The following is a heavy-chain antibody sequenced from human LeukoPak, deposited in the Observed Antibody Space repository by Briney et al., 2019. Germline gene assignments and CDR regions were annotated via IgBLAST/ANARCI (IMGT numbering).Heavy chain of an antibody. Sequence: SETLSLTCAVYGGSFSGYYWSWIRQPPGKGLEWIGEINHSGSTNYNPSLKSRVTISVDTSKNQFSLKLSSVTAADTAVYYCARGSGIVVVTANGWFDPWAREPWSPSPQ. CDR3: ARGSGIVVVTANGWFDP. V-gene: IGHV4-34*01. J-gene: IGHJ5*02. CDR1: GGSFSGYY. D-gene: IGHD2-21*02. CDR2: INHSGST.